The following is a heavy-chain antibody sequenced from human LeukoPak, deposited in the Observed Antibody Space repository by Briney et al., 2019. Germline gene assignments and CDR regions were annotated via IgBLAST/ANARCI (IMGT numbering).Heavy chain of an antibody. V-gene: IGHV1-69*06. D-gene: IGHD2-21*01. CDR1: GGTFSSYA. CDR3: ARGRGTIGSNRDFYFYYYMDI. Sequence: SVSVSCKASGGTFSSYAISWVRQAPGQGLEWMGGVIPIFGTANYAQKFQGRVTITADKSTSTVYMELSSLRPDDMAVYYCARGRGTIGSNRDFYFYYYMDIWGNGTTVTVSS. J-gene: IGHJ6*03. CDR2: VIPIFGTA.